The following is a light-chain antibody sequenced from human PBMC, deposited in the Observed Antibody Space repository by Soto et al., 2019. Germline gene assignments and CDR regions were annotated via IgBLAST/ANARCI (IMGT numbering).Light chain of an antibody. Sequence: DIQMTQSPSSLSASVGDRVTITCRASESINRHLNWYQQKPGKAPKLLIYAASSLQNGVPSRFICSVSETDFTLTISNLQPEDFATYHCQQSYSTLSITFGQGTRLEIK. CDR1: ESINRH. J-gene: IGKJ5*01. V-gene: IGKV1-39*01. CDR3: QQSYSTLSIT. CDR2: AAS.